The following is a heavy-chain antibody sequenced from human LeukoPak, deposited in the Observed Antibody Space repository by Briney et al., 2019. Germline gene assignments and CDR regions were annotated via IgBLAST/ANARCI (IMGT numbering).Heavy chain of an antibody. D-gene: IGHD4-23*01. CDR3: ARWSGGNYYFDY. Sequence: PSETLSLTCTVSGASVSSSYWCWIRQPPGKGLEWIGCSYYSGSTNYNPSLKSRVAISVDTSKNQFSLKLTSVTAADTAVYYCARWSGGNYYFDYWGQGTLVTVSS. CDR2: SYYSGST. J-gene: IGHJ4*02. V-gene: IGHV4-59*02. CDR1: GASVSSSY.